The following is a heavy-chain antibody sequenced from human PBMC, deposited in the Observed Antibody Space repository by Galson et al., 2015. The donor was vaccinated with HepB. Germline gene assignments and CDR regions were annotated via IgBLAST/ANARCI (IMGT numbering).Heavy chain of an antibody. CDR2: INPSGGST. D-gene: IGHD2-2*01. CDR3: AREGCESTSCYFYWFDP. Sequence: SVKVSCKASGYTFTSYYMHWVRQAPGQGLEWMGIINPSGGSTSYAQKFQGRVTMTRDTSTSTVYMELSSLRSEDTAVYYCAREGCESTSCYFYWFDPWGQGTLVTVSS. J-gene: IGHJ5*02. V-gene: IGHV1-46*01. CDR1: GYTFTSYY.